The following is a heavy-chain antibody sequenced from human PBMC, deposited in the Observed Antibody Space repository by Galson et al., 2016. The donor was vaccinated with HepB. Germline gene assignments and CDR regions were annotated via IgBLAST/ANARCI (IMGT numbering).Heavy chain of an antibody. Sequence: SLRLSCAASGFTFSGFWMNWVRQAPGNGLEWVAIIKEDGSDKHYVDSVKGRFTISRDHAKNSLYLQMDSLRGEDTAVYYCARGSGYLIDYWGQGTLVTVSS. V-gene: IGHV3-7*04. CDR2: IKEDGSDK. J-gene: IGHJ4*02. CDR1: GFTFSGFW. CDR3: ARGSGYLIDY. D-gene: IGHD5-18*01.